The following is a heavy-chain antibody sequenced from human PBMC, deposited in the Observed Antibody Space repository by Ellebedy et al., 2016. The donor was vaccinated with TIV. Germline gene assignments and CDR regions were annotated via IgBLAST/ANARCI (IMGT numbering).Heavy chain of an antibody. CDR2: IYYSGST. V-gene: IGHV4-39*01. J-gene: IGHJ4*02. CDR3: AGHSTMVRGGLPDY. CDR1: GGSISSTSYY. D-gene: IGHD3-10*01. Sequence: GSLRLSCTVSGGSISSTSYYWGWIRQPPGKGLEWIAGIYYSGSTYYNPSLRSRVTISVDTSKNQFSLKLSSVTAADTAVYYCAGHSTMVRGGLPDYWGQGTPVTVSS.